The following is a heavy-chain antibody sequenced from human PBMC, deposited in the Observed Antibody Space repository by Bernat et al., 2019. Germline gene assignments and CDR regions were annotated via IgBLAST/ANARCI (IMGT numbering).Heavy chain of an antibody. CDR1: GFTFSDYG. CDR2: ISSDGSTT. Sequence: EVQLLESGGGLVQPGGSLRLSCAASGFTFSDYGMSWVRQAPGKGLVWVSRISSDGSTTSYADSVKGRFTISRDNAKNTLFLQMNSLSAEDTAVYFCAREGSDTPYNWFDPWGQGTLVTVSS. D-gene: IGHD5-18*01. V-gene: IGHV3-74*01. J-gene: IGHJ5*02. CDR3: AREGSDTPYNWFDP.